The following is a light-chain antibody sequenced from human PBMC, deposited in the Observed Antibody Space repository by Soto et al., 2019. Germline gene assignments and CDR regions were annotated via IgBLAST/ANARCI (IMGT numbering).Light chain of an antibody. CDR2: DVS. CDR1: SSDVGGYNS. V-gene: IGLV2-14*01. J-gene: IGLJ2*01. CDR3: GSYTSSSTLV. Sequence: QSALTQPASVSGSPGQSITISCTGTSSDVGGYNSVSWYQQHPGKAPKVMIYDVSNRPSGVSNRFSGSKSGNTASLTISGLQADDEADYYCGSYTSSSTLVFGGGTKLTVL.